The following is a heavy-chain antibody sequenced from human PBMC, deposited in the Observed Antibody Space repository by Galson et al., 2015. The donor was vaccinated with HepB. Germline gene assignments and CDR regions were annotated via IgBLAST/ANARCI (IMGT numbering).Heavy chain of an antibody. CDR1: GYGFTSYW. Sequence: QSGAEVKKPGESLKISCKGSGYGFTSYWIGWVRQRPGKGLEWMGIIYPGDSDTRYSPSFQGQVTISADKSISTPYLQWSSLKASDTAMYYGARKGYSGYDGSWFDPWGQGTLVTVSS. D-gene: IGHD5-12*01. CDR2: IYPGDSDT. CDR3: ARKGYSGYDGSWFDP. V-gene: IGHV5-51*01. J-gene: IGHJ5*02.